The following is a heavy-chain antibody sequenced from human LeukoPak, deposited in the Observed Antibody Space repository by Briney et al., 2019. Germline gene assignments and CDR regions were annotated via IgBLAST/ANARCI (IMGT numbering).Heavy chain of an antibody. CDR1: GGSFSGYY. V-gene: IGHV4-34*01. Sequence: SETLSLTCAVYGGSFSGYYWSWIRQPPGKGLEWIGEINHSGSTNYNPSLKSRVTISVDTSKNQFSLKPSSVTAADTAVYYCARGRAIFDYWGQGTLVTVSS. CDR3: ARGRAIFDY. J-gene: IGHJ4*02. CDR2: INHSGST.